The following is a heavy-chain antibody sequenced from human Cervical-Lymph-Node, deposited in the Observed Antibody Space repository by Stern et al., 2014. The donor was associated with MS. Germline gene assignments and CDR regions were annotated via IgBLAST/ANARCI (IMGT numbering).Heavy chain of an antibody. Sequence: VQLVESGGGVVQPGRSLRLSCAASGFTFSSYAMHWVRQAPGKGLEWVAVISYDGSNKYYADSAKGRFTISRDNSKNTLYLQMNSLRAEDTAVYYCARDNGNSSGWSFYFQHWGQGTLVTVSS. V-gene: IGHV3-30-3*01. CDR3: ARDNGNSSGWSFYFQH. CDR2: ISYDGSNK. CDR1: GFTFSSYA. D-gene: IGHD6-19*01. J-gene: IGHJ1*01.